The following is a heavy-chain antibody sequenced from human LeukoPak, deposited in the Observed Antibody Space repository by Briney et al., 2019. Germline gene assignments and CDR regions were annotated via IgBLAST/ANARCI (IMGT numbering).Heavy chain of an antibody. J-gene: IGHJ4*02. D-gene: IGHD6-19*01. V-gene: IGHV3-20*04. CDR1: GFTFDDYG. CDR2: INWNGGIT. CDR3: ARLSSTYSSGWYVY. Sequence: GGSLRLSCAASGFTFDDYGMSWVRQAPGKGLEWVSGINWNGGITGYADSVKGRFTISRDNAKNSLYLQMNSLRAEDTALYYCARLSSTYSSGWYVYWGQGTLVTVSS.